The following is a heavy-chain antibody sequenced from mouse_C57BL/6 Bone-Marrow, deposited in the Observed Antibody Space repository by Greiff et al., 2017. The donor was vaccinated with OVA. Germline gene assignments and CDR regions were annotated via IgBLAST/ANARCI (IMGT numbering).Heavy chain of an antibody. CDR1: GYTFTSYT. Sequence: QVQLQQSGAELARPGASVKMSCKASGYTFTSYTMHWVKQRPGQGLEWIGYINPSSGYTKYNQKFKDKATLTADKSSSTAYMQLSSLTSEDSAVYYCARSDGYADWYCDVWGTGTTVTVSS. CDR3: ARSDGYADWYCDV. D-gene: IGHD2-2*01. CDR2: INPSSGYT. J-gene: IGHJ1*03. V-gene: IGHV1-4*01.